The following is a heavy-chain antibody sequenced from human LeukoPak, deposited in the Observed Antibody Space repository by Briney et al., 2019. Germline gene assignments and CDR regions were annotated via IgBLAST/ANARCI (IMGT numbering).Heavy chain of an antibody. D-gene: IGHD2-21*02. CDR3: AKERSGDSDY. V-gene: IGHV4-4*07. Sequence: SETLSLTCTVSGVSISPYYWTWTRQPAGKGLEWIGRIDANGNTNYNPSLKSRVTISVDTSKNQFSLRLTSVTAADTAVYFCAKERSGDSDYWGQGTLVTVSS. J-gene: IGHJ4*02. CDR1: GVSISPYY. CDR2: IDANGNT.